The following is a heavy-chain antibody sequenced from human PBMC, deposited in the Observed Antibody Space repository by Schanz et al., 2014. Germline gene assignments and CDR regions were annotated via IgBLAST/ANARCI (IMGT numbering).Heavy chain of an antibody. CDR2: ISRDGTTS. CDR3: ARPLGPNYYYYGLDV. J-gene: IGHJ6*02. Sequence: QVQLVESGGGLVKPGGSLRLSCAASGFIFNDYYMNWIRQAPGKGLEWLSYISRDGTTSYYADSVKGRFTISRDNAKNSLYLQMNSLRVDDTAVYYCARPLGPNYYYYGLDVWGQGTTVTVSS. CDR1: GFIFNDYY. V-gene: IGHV3-11*04.